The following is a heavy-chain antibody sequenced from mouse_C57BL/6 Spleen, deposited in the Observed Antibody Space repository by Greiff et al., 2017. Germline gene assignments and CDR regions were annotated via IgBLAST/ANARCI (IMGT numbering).Heavy chain of an antibody. D-gene: IGHD2-10*01. CDR3: AREGTYYRD. CDR1: GYSITSGYY. CDR2: ISYDGSN. V-gene: IGHV3-6*01. Sequence: EVQLQESGPGLVKPSQSLSLTCSVTGYSITSGYYWNWIRQFSGNKLEWMGYISYDGSNNYNPSLKNRISITRDTSKNQFFLKLNSVTTEDTATYYCAREGTYYRDWGQGTTLTVSS. J-gene: IGHJ2*01.